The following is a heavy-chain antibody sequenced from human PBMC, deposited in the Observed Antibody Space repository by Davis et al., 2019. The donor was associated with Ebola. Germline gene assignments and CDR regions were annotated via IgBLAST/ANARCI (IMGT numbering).Heavy chain of an antibody. J-gene: IGHJ4*02. Sequence: MPSETLSLTCAVSGGSMSGHYWSWIRQPPGRGLEWIGYIYNSGGTKYNPSLRSRVTLSVDTSKNQFSLNLSAVTAADTAVYYCASQISGSSLSYWGKGTLVTVSS. CDR2: IYNSGGT. CDR3: ASQISGSSLSY. CDR1: GGSMSGHY. D-gene: IGHD1-26*01. V-gene: IGHV4-59*11.